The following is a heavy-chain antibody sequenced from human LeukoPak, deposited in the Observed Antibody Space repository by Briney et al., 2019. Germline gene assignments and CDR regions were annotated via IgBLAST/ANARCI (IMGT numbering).Heavy chain of an antibody. D-gene: IGHD1-26*01. V-gene: IGHV1-69*04. CDR1: GGTFSSYA. CDR2: IIPIFGIA. Sequence: ASVKVSCKASGGTFSSYAISWVRQAPGQGLEWMGRIIPIFGIANYAQKFQGRVTITADKSTSTAYMELSSLRSEDTAVYYCARGLDGSYEIDYWGQGTLVTVSS. J-gene: IGHJ4*02. CDR3: ARGLDGSYEIDY.